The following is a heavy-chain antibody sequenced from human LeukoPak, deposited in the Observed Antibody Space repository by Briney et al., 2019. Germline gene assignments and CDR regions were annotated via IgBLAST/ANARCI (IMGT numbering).Heavy chain of an antibody. CDR1: GGSISSYY. D-gene: IGHD1-14*01. J-gene: IGHJ3*02. CDR2: VYYSGST. CDR3: ARGLNNRKSGRRFDVFEI. Sequence: PSETLSLTCTVSGGSISSYYWSWIRQPPGKGLEWIGYVYYSGSTNYNPSLKSRVTISADTSKNQFSLRLRSVTAADTAVYYCARGLNNRKSGRRFDVFEIWGQGTMTVSS. V-gene: IGHV4-59*01.